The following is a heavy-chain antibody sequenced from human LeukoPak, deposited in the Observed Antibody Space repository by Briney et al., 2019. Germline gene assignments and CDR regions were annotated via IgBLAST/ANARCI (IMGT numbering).Heavy chain of an antibody. V-gene: IGHV1-18*01. CDR1: GYTFTSYG. J-gene: IGHJ2*01. CDR2: ISAYNGNT. CDR3: ATYRTSFIYWYFDL. D-gene: IGHD2-2*01. Sequence: GASVTVSCKASGYTFTSYGISWVRQAPGQGREGMGWISAYNGNTNYAQKLQGRVTMTTDTSTSTAYMELRSLRSDDTAVYYCATYRTSFIYWYFDLWGRGTLVTVSS.